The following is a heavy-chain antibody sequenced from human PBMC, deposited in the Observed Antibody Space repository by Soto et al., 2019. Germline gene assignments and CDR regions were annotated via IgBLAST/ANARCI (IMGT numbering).Heavy chain of an antibody. J-gene: IGHJ4*02. V-gene: IGHV3-23*01. Sequence: EVQLLESGGGLVQPGGSLRLSCAASGFTFSSYAMSWVRQAPGKGLEWVAAISGSGGSTYYPDSVKGRFTISRDNSKNTLYLQMNGLRAEDTAVYYCVKDRVMWIQHIAPISYWGQGTLVTVSS. CDR2: ISGSGGST. CDR3: VKDRVMWIQHIAPISY. D-gene: IGHD5-18*01. CDR1: GFTFSSYA.